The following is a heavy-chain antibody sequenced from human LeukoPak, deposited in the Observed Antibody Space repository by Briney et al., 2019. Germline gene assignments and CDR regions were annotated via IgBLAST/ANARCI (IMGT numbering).Heavy chain of an antibody. CDR1: GGSISSYY. V-gene: IGHV4-4*09. Sequence: SETLSLTCTVSGGSISSYYWSWIRQPPGKGMEWIGYIYTSGSTNYNPSLKSRVTISVDTSKNQFSLKLSSVTAADTAVYYCARARRITIFGVVTPYYFDYWGQGTLVTVSS. D-gene: IGHD3-3*01. CDR3: ARARRITIFGVVTPYYFDY. J-gene: IGHJ4*02. CDR2: IYTSGST.